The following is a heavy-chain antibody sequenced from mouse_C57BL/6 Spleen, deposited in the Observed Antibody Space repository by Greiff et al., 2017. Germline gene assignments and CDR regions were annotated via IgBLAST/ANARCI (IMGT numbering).Heavy chain of an antibody. CDR3: ARFGEGGNYFDY. J-gene: IGHJ2*01. Sequence: QVQLKESGPELVKPGASVKISCKASGYAFSSSWMNWVKQRPGKGLEWIGRINPGDGDTNYNGKFKGQATLTADKSSSTDYMQLSSLTSEDSAVYICARFGEGGNYFDYWGQGTTLTVSS. D-gene: IGHD3-1*01. V-gene: IGHV1-82*01. CDR2: INPGDGDT. CDR1: GYAFSSSW.